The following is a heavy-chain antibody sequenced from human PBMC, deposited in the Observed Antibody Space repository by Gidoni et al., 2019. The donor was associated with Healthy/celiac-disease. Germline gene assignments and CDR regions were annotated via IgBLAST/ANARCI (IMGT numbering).Heavy chain of an antibody. J-gene: IGHJ6*02. V-gene: IGHV3-23*01. CDR3: AKSRIQLWLRVPYGMDV. D-gene: IGHD5-18*01. CDR1: GFTFSSYA. CDR2: ISGSGGST. Sequence: EVQLLESGGGLVQPWGSLRLSCAASGFTFSSYAMSWVRQAPGKGLEWVSAISGSGGSTYYADSVKGRFTISRDNSKNTLYLQMNSLRAEDTAVYYCAKSRIQLWLRVPYGMDVWGQGTTVTVSS.